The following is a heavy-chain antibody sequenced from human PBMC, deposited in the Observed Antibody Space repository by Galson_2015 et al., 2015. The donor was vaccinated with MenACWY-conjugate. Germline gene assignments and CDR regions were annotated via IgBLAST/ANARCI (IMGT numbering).Heavy chain of an antibody. Sequence: SLRLSCAASGFTFSSYNMNWVRQAPGKGLEWVSSIRSTSTYVSYADSVKGRFSISRDNAKNSLYLQMNSLRAEDTAVYYCTRMMIVSTNAFDIWGQGTMVTVSS. J-gene: IGHJ3*02. CDR2: IRSTSTYV. CDR3: TRMMIVSTNAFDI. V-gene: IGHV3-21*01. D-gene: IGHD5/OR15-5a*01. CDR1: GFTFSSYN.